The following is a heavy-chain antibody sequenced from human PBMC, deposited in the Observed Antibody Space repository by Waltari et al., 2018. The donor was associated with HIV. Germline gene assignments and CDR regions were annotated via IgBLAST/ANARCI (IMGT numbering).Heavy chain of an antibody. CDR2: GYISGST. CDR1: GGSITSGTYY. J-gene: IGHJ2*01. CDR3: ARGLDILTAHYHWYLDL. D-gene: IGHD3-9*01. V-gene: IGHV4-61*02. Sequence: QVQLQESGPGLVKPSQTLSLTCTVSGGSITSGTYYWTWIRQPAGKGLEWVGRGYISGSTNYSPCLRRRVTISVDTSKNQFSLKLTSVTAADTAVYYCARGLDILTAHYHWYLDLWGRGTLVTVSS.